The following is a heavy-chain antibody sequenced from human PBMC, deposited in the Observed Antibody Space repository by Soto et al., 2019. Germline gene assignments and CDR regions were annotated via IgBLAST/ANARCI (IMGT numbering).Heavy chain of an antibody. D-gene: IGHD5-18*01. J-gene: IGHJ6*02. V-gene: IGHV3-30*18. CDR1: GFTFSSYG. Sequence: QVQLVESGGGVVQPGRSLRLSCAASGFTFSSYGMHWVRQAPGKGLEWVAVISYDGSNTYYADSVKGRFTISRDNSKNTLYLQMNRLRAEDTAVYYCAKDRKGYSYGRYYYGMDVWGQGTTVTVSS. CDR3: AKDRKGYSYGRYYYGMDV. CDR2: ISYDGSNT.